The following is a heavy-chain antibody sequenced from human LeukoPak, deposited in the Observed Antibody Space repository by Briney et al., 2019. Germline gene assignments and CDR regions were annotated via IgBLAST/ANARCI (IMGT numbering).Heavy chain of an antibody. V-gene: IGHV4-34*01. CDR3: ERKEQWLPHDAFDI. J-gene: IGHJ3*02. D-gene: IGHD6-19*01. CDR2: INHSGST. CDR1: GGSFSGYY. Sequence: KPSETLSLTCAVYGGSFSGYYWIGIRQPPGKGLEWIGEINHSGSTNYNPSLKSRVTISVDTSKNQFSLKLSSVTAADTAVYYCERKEQWLPHDAFDIWGQGTMVTVSS.